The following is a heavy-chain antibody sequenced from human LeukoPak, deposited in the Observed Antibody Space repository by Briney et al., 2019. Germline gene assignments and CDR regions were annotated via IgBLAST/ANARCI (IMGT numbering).Heavy chain of an antibody. CDR3: AKIQGYFDY. J-gene: IGHJ4*02. CDR2: ISSGGSTI. V-gene: IGHV3-11*01. Sequence: PGGPPRLSCAVSGFTFSDYYMSWIRQAPGKGLEWVSYISSGGSTISHADSVKGRFTISRDNAENSLYLQMNSLRAEDTAVYYCAKIQGYFDYWGQGTLVTVSS. CDR1: GFTFSDYY.